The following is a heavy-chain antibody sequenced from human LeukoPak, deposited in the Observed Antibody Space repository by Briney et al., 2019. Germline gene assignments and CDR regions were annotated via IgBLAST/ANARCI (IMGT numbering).Heavy chain of an antibody. D-gene: IGHD2-15*01. J-gene: IGHJ3*02. V-gene: IGHV4-39*02. Sequence: PSETLSLTCTVSGDSISSSNCYWGWIRQPPGKGLEWIGSIYFSGGTYYNASLKSRVTISVDTSENQFSLKMSSVTAADTAVYYCARDPGYCSGGGCSGSVFDMWGQGTMVTVSS. CDR3: ARDPGYCSGGGCSGSVFDM. CDR2: IYFSGGT. CDR1: GDSISSSNCY.